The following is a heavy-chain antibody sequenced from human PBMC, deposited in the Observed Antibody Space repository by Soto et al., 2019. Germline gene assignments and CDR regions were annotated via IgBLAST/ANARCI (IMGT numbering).Heavy chain of an antibody. J-gene: IGHJ6*02. V-gene: IGHV3-21*01. Sequence: GGSLRLSCAASGFTLSAHTMNWVRQAPGKGLEWVSSISSDSRYIYYADSVKGRFTISRDNARNSPDLQMNNLRAEDTAGYHCARGHCSRTSCYTGGYYYYPMDVWGQGTTVTVSS. CDR2: ISSDSRYI. CDR1: GFTLSAHT. D-gene: IGHD2-2*01. CDR3: ARGHCSRTSCYTGGYYYYPMDV.